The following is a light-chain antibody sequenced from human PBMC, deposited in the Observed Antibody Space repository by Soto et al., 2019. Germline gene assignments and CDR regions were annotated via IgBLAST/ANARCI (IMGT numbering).Light chain of an antibody. V-gene: IGLV4-69*01. Sequence: QPVLTQSPSASASLGASVKLTCTLSSGHSSYAIAWHQQQPEKGPRYLMKLNSDGSHSKGDGLPDRFSGSGSGAERYLTISSLQSEDEADYYCQTWGTGFQVFGGGTKLTVL. J-gene: IGLJ3*02. CDR2: LNSDGSH. CDR3: QTWGTGFQV. CDR1: SGHSSYA.